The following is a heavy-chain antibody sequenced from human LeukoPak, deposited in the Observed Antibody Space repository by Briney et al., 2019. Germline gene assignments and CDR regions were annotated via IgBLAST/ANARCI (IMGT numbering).Heavy chain of an antibody. CDR1: CGSCSGYY. CDR2: INDSGST. J-gene: IGHJ6*03. V-gene: IGHV4-34*01. D-gene: IGHD2-15*01. CDR3: AREGRKSRGVDIVRKKETDYYSYMDV. Sequence: SEPLSLTCAVYCGSCSGYYWSWRRQPPGKGQEWTGEINDSGSTNYNQSLKSRVTISVDTSKNQFSLKLSSVTAADTAVYYCAREGRKSRGVDIVRKKETDYYSYMDVWGKGTTVTVSS.